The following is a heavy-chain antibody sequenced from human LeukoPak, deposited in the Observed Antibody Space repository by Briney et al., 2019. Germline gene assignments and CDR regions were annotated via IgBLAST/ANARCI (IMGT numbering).Heavy chain of an antibody. J-gene: IGHJ3*02. CDR2: IKQDGSEK. Sequence: GSLRLSCAASGFTFSSYWMSWVRQAPGKGLEWVANIKQDGSEKYYVDSVKGRFTISRDNAKNSLYLQMNSLRAEDTAVYYCARDYSSSSGKHAFDIWGQGTMVTVSS. V-gene: IGHV3-7*01. CDR3: ARDYSSSSGKHAFDI. CDR1: GFTFSSYW. D-gene: IGHD6-13*01.